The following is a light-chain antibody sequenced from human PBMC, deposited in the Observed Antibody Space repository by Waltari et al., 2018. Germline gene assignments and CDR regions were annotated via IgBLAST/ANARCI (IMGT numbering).Light chain of an antibody. CDR2: EDN. CDR3: QSYDSSNQVV. J-gene: IGLJ2*01. CDR1: SGSIASNY. Sequence: NFMLTQPHSVSESPGKTVTISCTGSSGSIASNYVQWYQQRPGSAPTTVIYEDNQRPSGVPYRFSGSIDRASTSASRTISGLKTEDEADYYCQSYDSSNQVVFGGGTKLTVL. V-gene: IGLV6-57*02.